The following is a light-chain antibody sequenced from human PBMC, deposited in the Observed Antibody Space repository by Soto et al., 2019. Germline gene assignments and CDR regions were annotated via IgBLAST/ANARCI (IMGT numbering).Light chain of an antibody. V-gene: IGLV1-40*01. CDR1: SSNIGADYD. J-gene: IGLJ1*01. Sequence: QSVLTQPPSVSGAPGQGVTISCTGSSSNIGADYDVHWYQQLPGTAPKLLISANNIRPSGVPARFSGSKSGTSASLAIAGLQAEDEADYYCQSYDSSLSGCVFGTGTKVTVL. CDR3: QSYDSSLSGCV. CDR2: ANN.